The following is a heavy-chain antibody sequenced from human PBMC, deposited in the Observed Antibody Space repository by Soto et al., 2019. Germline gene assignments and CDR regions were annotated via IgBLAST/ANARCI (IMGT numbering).Heavy chain of an antibody. CDR1: GYTLTELS. Sequence: ASVKVSCKVSGYTLTELSMHWVRQAPGKGLEWMGGFDPEDGETIYAQKFQGRVTMTEDTSTDTAYMELSSLRSEDTAVYYCATAESPHYDILTGAGYWGQGTLVTVS. CDR2: FDPEDGET. J-gene: IGHJ4*02. V-gene: IGHV1-24*01. D-gene: IGHD3-9*01. CDR3: ATAESPHYDILTGAGY.